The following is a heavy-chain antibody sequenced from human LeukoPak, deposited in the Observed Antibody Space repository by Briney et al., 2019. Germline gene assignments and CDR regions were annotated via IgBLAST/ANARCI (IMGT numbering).Heavy chain of an antibody. Sequence: SEPLSLTCAVYGGPFSGYYWSWIRQPPGKGLEWIGEINHWGSTNYNPSLKSRVPISVDTSKNQFSLKLSSVPAADTAVYYCASETIRYYYYFGMDVWGKGTTVTISS. J-gene: IGHJ6*04. CDR1: GGPFSGYY. CDR2: INHWGST. CDR3: ASETIRYYYYFGMDV. V-gene: IGHV4-34*01. D-gene: IGHD1-14*01.